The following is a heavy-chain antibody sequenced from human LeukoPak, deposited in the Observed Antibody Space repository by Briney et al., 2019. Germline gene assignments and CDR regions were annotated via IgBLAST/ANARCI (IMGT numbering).Heavy chain of an antibody. CDR1: GYTFTSYG. D-gene: IGHD3-22*01. CDR2: ISAYNGNT. V-gene: IGHV1-18*01. J-gene: IGHJ3*02. Sequence: GASVKVSCKASGYTFTSYGISWVRQAPGQGREWMGWISAYNGNTNYAQKLQGRVTMTTDTSTSTAYMELRSLRSDDTAVYYCARVDRMVVGGAFDIWGQGTMVTVSS. CDR3: ARVDRMVVGGAFDI.